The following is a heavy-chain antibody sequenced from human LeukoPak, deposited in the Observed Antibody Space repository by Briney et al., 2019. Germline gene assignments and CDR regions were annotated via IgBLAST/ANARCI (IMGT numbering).Heavy chain of an antibody. CDR1: GYSFTSYW. D-gene: IGHD3-22*01. CDR3: AGLQGGSYYDSSGPFDY. Sequence: GESLKISCKGSGYSFTSYWIGWVRQMPGKGPEWMGIIYPGDSDTRYSPSFQGQVTISADKSISTAYLQWSSLKASDTAMYYCAGLQGGSYYDSSGPFDYWGQGTLVTVSS. J-gene: IGHJ4*02. V-gene: IGHV5-51*01. CDR2: IYPGDSDT.